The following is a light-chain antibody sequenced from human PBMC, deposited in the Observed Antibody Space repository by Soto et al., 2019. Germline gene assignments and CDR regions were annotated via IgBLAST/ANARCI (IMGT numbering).Light chain of an antibody. V-gene: IGKV1-5*03. CDR2: KAS. CDR3: QQYNSYST. J-gene: IGKJ1*01. Sequence: DIQMTQSPSTLSASVGDRVTITCRASQSISSWLAWYQQKPGKAPKLLIYKASSLEGGVPSRFSGSGSGTEFTLTISSLQPDDFATYYCQQYNSYSTCGQGTKVEIK. CDR1: QSISSW.